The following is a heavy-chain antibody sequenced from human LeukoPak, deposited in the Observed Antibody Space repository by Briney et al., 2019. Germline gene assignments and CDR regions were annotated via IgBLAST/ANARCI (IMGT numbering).Heavy chain of an antibody. J-gene: IGHJ4*02. CDR1: GFTVSSNY. CDR2: IYSGGST. D-gene: IGHD3-10*01. CDR3: AKDMAITMVRGVRGEPFVDY. V-gene: IGHV3-53*05. Sequence: GGSLRLSCAASGFTVSSNYMSWVRQAPGKGLEWVSVIYSGGSTYYADSVKGRFTISRDNSKNTLYLQMNSLRAEDTAVYYCAKDMAITMVRGVRGEPFVDYWGQGTLVTVSS.